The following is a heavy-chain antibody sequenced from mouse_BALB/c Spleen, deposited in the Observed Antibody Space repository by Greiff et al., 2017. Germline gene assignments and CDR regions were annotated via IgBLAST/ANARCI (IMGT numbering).Heavy chain of an antibody. J-gene: IGHJ2*01. Sequence: QVQLKQPGAELVKPGASVKLSCKASGYTFTSYWMHWVKQRPGQGLEWIGEINPSNGRTNYNEKFKSKATLTVDKSSSTAYMQLSSLTSEDSAVYYCASQATRYGSSTFDYWGQGTTLTVSS. CDR3: ASQATRYGSSTFDY. V-gene: IGHV1S81*02. CDR2: INPSNGRT. CDR1: GYTFTSYW. D-gene: IGHD1-1*01.